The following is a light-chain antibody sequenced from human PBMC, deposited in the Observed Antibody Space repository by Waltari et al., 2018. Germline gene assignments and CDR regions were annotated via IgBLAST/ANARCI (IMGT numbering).Light chain of an antibody. CDR3: QTWGTGIQV. J-gene: IGLJ2*01. Sequence: QLVLTQSPSASASLGASVKLTCTLSSGHSSYAIAWHQQQPEKGPRYLMKVNSDGSHKKGDGIPDRFSGSSSGTERYLTISSRQSEDEADYYCQTWGTGIQVFGGGTKLTVL. V-gene: IGLV4-69*01. CDR1: SGHSSYA. CDR2: VNSDGSH.